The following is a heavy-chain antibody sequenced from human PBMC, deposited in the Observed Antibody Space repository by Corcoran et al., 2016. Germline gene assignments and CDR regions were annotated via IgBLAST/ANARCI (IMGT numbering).Heavy chain of an antibody. CDR3: ARARQLAPDYYYGMDV. V-gene: IGHV4-34*01. CDR2: INHSGST. CDR1: GGSFSGYY. D-gene: IGHD6-6*01. J-gene: IGHJ6*02. Sequence: QVQLQQWGAGLLKPSETLSLTCAVYGGSFSGYYWSWIRQPPGKGLEWIGEINHSGSTNYNPSLKSRVTISVDTSKNQFSLKLSSVTAADTAVYYCARARQLAPDYYYGMDVWGQGTTVTVSS.